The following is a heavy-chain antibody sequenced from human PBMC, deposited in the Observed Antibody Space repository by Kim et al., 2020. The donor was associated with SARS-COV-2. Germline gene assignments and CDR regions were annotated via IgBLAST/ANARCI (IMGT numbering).Heavy chain of an antibody. Sequence: SVKGRFTISRDNAKNSLYLQMNSLRAEDTAVYYCARARTGSGYDLVVFDYWGQGTLVTVSS. V-gene: IGHV3-21*01. CDR3: ARARTGSGYDLVVFDY. D-gene: IGHD5-12*01. J-gene: IGHJ4*02.